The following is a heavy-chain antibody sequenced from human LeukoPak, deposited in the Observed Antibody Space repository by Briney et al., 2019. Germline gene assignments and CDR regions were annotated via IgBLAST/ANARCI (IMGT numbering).Heavy chain of an antibody. Sequence: SVKVSCKASGGTFSSYAISWVRQAPGQGLEWMGGIIPIFGTANYAQKFQGRVTITADESTSAAYMELSSLRSEDTAVYYCARDPSSTSSYRPMDVWGQGTTVTVSS. CDR1: GGTFSSYA. V-gene: IGHV1-69*13. D-gene: IGHD2-2*01. CDR3: ARDPSSTSSYRPMDV. J-gene: IGHJ6*02. CDR2: IIPIFGTA.